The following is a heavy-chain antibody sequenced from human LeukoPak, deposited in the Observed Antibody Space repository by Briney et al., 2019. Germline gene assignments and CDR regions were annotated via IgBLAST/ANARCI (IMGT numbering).Heavy chain of an antibody. J-gene: IGHJ3*02. CDR1: GGSISSGDYY. V-gene: IGHV4-61*08. Sequence: SETLSLTCTVSGGSISSGDYYWSWIRQPPGKGPEWIGYIYYSGSTNYNPSLKSRVTISVDTSKNQFSLKLSSVTAADTAVYYCAREGYTANDAFDIWGQGTMVTVSS. D-gene: IGHD2-2*02. CDR2: IYYSGST. CDR3: AREGYTANDAFDI.